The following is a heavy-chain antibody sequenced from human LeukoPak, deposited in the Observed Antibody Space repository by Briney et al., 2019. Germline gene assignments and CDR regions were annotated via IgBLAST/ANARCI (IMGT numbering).Heavy chain of an antibody. V-gene: IGHV4-31*03. CDR1: GGSISSGGYY. D-gene: IGHD3-9*01. CDR3: ARQGYGAYEILDY. Sequence: SQTLSLTCTVSGGSISSGGYYWRWIRQHPGKGLEWIGYIYYSGSTYYNPSLKSRVTISVDTSKNQFSLKLSSVTAADTAVYYCARQGYGAYEILDYWGQGALVTVSS. CDR2: IYYSGST. J-gene: IGHJ4*02.